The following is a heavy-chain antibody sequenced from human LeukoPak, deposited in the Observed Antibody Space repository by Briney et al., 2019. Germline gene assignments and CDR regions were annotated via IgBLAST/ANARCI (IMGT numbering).Heavy chain of an antibody. CDR2: INAGNDNT. Sequence: ASVNLSCKASGYTVTSYVMHWVRQAPGQRLEWMGWINAGNDNTKYSQKLQGRVTTTRDTSEITAYMELSSLRSEDTAVYCCARDLGYCTGGTCYPNWFDPWGQGTLVTVSS. J-gene: IGHJ5*02. CDR3: ARDLGYCTGGTCYPNWFDP. CDR1: GYTVTSYV. D-gene: IGHD2-15*01. V-gene: IGHV1-3*01.